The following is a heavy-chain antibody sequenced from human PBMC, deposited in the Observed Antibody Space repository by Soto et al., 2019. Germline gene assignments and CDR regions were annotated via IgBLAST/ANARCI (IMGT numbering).Heavy chain of an antibody. CDR1: GGSISSGGYY. CDR3: ARHPGYYDVLTGYSTYYFDS. D-gene: IGHD3-9*01. V-gene: IGHV4-31*03. Sequence: SETLSLTCTVSGGSISSGGYYWSWIRQHPGKGLEWIGSIYYSGSTYYNPSLKSRVTISVDTSKNQFSLKLSSVTAADTAVYYCARHPGYYDVLTGYSTYYFDSWGQGTLVTVSS. J-gene: IGHJ4*02. CDR2: IYYSGST.